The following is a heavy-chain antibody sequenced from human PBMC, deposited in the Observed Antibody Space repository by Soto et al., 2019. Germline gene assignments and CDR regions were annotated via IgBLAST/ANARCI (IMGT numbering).Heavy chain of an antibody. Sequence: QITLKESGPTLVKPTQTLTLTCTFSGFSLSTSGVGVGWISQPPGKALEWLALIYWNDDKRYSPSLKSRLTITKDTSKNQVVLTMTNMDPVDTATYYCAHNTFSYYDFWSGYYTGLHGVGGNWFDPWGQGTLVTVSS. V-gene: IGHV2-5*01. CDR3: AHNTFSYYDFWSGYYTGLHGVGGNWFDP. CDR2: IYWNDDK. D-gene: IGHD3-3*01. J-gene: IGHJ5*02. CDR1: GFSLSTSGVG.